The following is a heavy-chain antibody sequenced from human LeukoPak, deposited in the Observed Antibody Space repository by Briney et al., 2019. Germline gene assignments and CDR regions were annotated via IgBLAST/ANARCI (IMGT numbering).Heavy chain of an antibody. CDR2: IYYSGST. CDR1: GGSISSYY. Sequence: SETLSLTCTISGGSISSYYWSWIRQPPGKGLEWIGYIYYSGSTNYNPSLKSRVTISVDTSKNQFSLKLSSVTAADTAVYYCARAKGDGDDDAFDIWGQGTMVTVSS. J-gene: IGHJ3*02. CDR3: ARAKGDGDDDAFDI. D-gene: IGHD4-17*01. V-gene: IGHV4-59*01.